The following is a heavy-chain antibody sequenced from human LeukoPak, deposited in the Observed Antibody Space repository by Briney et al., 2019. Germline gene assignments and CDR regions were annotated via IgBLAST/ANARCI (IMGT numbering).Heavy chain of an antibody. CDR1: GFTFDDYA. D-gene: IGHD3-22*01. CDR2: ISWNSGSI. Sequence: PGGSLRLSCAASGFTFDDYAMHWVRQAPGKGLEWVSGISWNSGSIGYADSVKGRFTISRDNSKNTLYLQMNSLRAEDTAVYYCAKELSYYYDSSGYLLNWGQGTLVTVSS. V-gene: IGHV3-9*01. J-gene: IGHJ4*02. CDR3: AKELSYYYDSSGYLLN.